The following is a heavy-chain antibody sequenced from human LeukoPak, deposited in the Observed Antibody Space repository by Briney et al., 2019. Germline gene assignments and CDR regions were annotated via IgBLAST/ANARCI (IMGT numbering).Heavy chain of an antibody. CDR1: GYSISSDYY. J-gene: IGHJ4*02. V-gene: IGHV4-38-2*02. D-gene: IGHD5-18*01. Sequence: PSETLSLTCTVSGYSISSDYYWGWIRQPPGKGLEWIGNIFHNGNTYYDPSLKSRVTMSIDTSKKQFSLKLRTATAADTAVYYCARIEDVTRGYNHAYYFDYWGQGTLVTVSS. CDR2: IFHNGNT. CDR3: ARIEDVTRGYNHAYYFDY.